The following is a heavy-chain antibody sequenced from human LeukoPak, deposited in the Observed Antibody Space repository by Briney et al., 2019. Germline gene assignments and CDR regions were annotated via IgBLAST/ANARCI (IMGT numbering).Heavy chain of an antibody. Sequence: SETLSLTCSVSGESVSSYYWSWIRQPAGKGLEWIGRIDTSGSTNYNPSLKSRVTISLDTSKNQFSLKQSSVTAADTAVYYCARGVEGTTIGHYFDYWGQGTLVTVSS. J-gene: IGHJ4*02. D-gene: IGHD1-26*01. CDR2: IDTSGST. V-gene: IGHV4-4*07. CDR3: ARGVEGTTIGHYFDY. CDR1: GESVSSYY.